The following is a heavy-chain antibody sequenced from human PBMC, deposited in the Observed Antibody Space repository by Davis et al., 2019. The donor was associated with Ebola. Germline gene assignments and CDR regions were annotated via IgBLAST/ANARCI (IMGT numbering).Heavy chain of an antibody. J-gene: IGHJ4*02. D-gene: IGHD5-12*01. CDR3: VRRGYSNDYDDS. V-gene: IGHV3-74*03. Sequence: GESLKISCAASGFSFSRYWFHWVRQASGKGLVWVSGINNDGNIIKYADSVKGRFSISRDNSKNTMYLQLNSLRGEDTAVYYCVRRGYSNDYDDSWGQGTLVTVSS. CDR2: INNDGNII. CDR1: GFSFSRYW.